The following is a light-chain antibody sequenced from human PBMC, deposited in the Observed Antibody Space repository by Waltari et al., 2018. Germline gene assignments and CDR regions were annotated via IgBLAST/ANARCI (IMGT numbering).Light chain of an antibody. CDR2: DAS. Sequence: DIQMTQSPSTLSASVGDRVTITCRASQSISSWLAWYQQKPGEAPNLLISDASSLQSGVPSRFSGSGSGTEFTLTISSLQPDDIATYYCQQYNSSPWTFGQGTKVEIK. CDR3: QQYNSSPWT. V-gene: IGKV1-5*01. J-gene: IGKJ1*01. CDR1: QSISSW.